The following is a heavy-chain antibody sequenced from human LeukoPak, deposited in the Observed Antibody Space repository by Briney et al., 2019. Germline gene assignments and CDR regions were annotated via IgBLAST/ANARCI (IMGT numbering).Heavy chain of an antibody. CDR3: ASRPSGNYPYPYFDY. CDR1: EFTVSDTY. J-gene: IGHJ4*02. V-gene: IGHV3-53*01. D-gene: IGHD3-16*02. CDR2: TYGDGSG. Sequence: HPGGSLRLSCAASEFTVSDTYMIWVHQAPGRGMEWVSVTYGDGSGYYADSVRGRFTISRDKSKNTVYPQMNSLRAEDTAVYYCASRPSGNYPYPYFDYWGQGTLVTVSS.